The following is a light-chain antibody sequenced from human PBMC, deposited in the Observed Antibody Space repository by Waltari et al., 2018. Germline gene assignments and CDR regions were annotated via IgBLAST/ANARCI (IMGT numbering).Light chain of an antibody. Sequence: QAGLTQPPSVSKGLRQTATLTCTGNSNNVGNQGAAWLQQHQGHPPKLLSYRNNNRPSGISERFSASRSGNTASLTITGHQPEDEADYYCSAWDSSLSALVFGGGTKLTVL. CDR3: SAWDSSLSALV. J-gene: IGLJ2*01. CDR1: SNNVGNQG. CDR2: RNN. V-gene: IGLV10-54*04.